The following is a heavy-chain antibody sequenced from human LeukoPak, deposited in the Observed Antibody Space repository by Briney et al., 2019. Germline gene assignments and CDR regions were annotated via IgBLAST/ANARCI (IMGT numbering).Heavy chain of an antibody. V-gene: IGHV3-66*01. CDR3: ARDLGNFGSGTSYYDY. D-gene: IGHD3-10*01. CDR1: GFTVSSKY. Sequence: HPGGSLRLSCAASGFTVSSKYMSWVRQAPGKGLEWLSVIHSNGGTYYADSVKGRFTISRDNSKNTLFLQMNSLRAEDTAVYYCARDLGNFGSGTSYYDYWGQGTLVTVSS. CDR2: IHSNGGT. J-gene: IGHJ4*02.